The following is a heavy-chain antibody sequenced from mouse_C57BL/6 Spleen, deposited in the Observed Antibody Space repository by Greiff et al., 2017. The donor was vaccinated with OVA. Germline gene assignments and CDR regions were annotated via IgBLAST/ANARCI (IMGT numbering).Heavy chain of an antibody. Sequence: DVTLVESGGGLVKPGGSLKLSCAASGFTFSDYGMHWVRQAPEKGLEWVAYISSGSSTIYYADTVKGRFTITRDNAKNTLFLQMTSLRSEDTAMYYCARDSNYFDYWGQGTTLTVSS. J-gene: IGHJ2*01. D-gene: IGHD2-5*01. CDR1: GFTFSDYG. V-gene: IGHV5-17*01. CDR2: ISSGSSTI. CDR3: ARDSNYFDY.